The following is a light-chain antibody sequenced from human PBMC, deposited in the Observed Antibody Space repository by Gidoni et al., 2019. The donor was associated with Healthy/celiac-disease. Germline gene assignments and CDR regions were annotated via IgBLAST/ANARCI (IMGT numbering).Light chain of an antibody. Sequence: AIRLTQSPSSLAASTGDRVTITCRASQGISSYLAWYQHKPGKAPKLLIYAASTLQSGVPSRFSGSGSGTDFTLTISSLQSEDFATYYCQQYYSYPPTFXQXTKVEIK. J-gene: IGKJ5*01. CDR3: QQYYSYPPT. CDR2: AAS. CDR1: QGISSY. V-gene: IGKV1-8*01.